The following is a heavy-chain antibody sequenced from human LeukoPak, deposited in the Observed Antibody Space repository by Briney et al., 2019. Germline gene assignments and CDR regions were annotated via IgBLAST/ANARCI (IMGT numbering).Heavy chain of an antibody. CDR1: GFTFSSYD. CDR2: IGTAGDT. J-gene: IGHJ4*02. CDR3: ARRSSGWNGEYYFDY. Sequence: PGGSLRLSCAASGFTFSSYDMHWVRHATGKGLEWVSAIGTAGDTYYPGSVKGRFTISRENAKNFLYLQMNSLRAGDTAVYYYARRSSGWNGEYYFDYWGQGTLVTVSS. D-gene: IGHD6-19*01. V-gene: IGHV3-13*01.